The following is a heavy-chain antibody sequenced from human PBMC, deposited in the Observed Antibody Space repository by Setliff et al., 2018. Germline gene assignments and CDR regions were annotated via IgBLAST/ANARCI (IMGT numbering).Heavy chain of an antibody. CDR2: ISYSGTP. D-gene: IGHD3-22*01. CDR1: DDSFTSSRYY. CDR3: ARLGVDDSSGYYYPGGYMDV. V-gene: IGHV4-39*01. Sequence: ASETLSLTCTVSDDSFTSSRYYWGWIRQAPGSGLEWIGSISYSGTPYYNASVESRVTISIDTSRNQFSLELRSVTAADTAVYYCARLGVDDSSGYYYPGGYMDVWGKGTTVTVSS. J-gene: IGHJ6*03.